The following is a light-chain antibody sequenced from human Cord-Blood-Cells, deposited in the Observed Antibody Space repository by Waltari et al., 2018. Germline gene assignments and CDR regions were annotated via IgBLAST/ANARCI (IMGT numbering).Light chain of an antibody. CDR2: EGS. Sequence: QFALTQPASVSGSPGQSLTISCTGTSSDAGGYNYVSWYQQHPGKAPKLIIDEGSSRPTGGSDRFSGSKSGNTASLTISGLQAEDEADYYCSSYTSSSTYVFGTGTKVTVL. V-gene: IGLV2-14*01. CDR1: SSDAGGYNY. J-gene: IGLJ1*01. CDR3: SSYTSSSTYV.